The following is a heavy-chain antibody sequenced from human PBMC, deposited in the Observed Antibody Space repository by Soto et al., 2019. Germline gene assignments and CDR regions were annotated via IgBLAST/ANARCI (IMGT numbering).Heavy chain of an antibody. CDR3: ANGRSGFAMVRVGAFDI. CDR1: GFTFSSYA. CDR2: ISGSGGST. V-gene: IGHV3-23*01. D-gene: IGHD3-10*01. J-gene: IGHJ3*02. Sequence: GGSLRLSCAASGFTFSSYAMSWVRQAPGKGLEWVSAISGSGGSTYYADSVKGRFTISRDNSKNTLYLQMNSLRAEDTAVYYCANGRSGFAMVRVGAFDIWGEGTMVTVSS.